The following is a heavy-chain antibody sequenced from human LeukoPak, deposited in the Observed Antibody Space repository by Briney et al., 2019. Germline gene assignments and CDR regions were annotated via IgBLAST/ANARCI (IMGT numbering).Heavy chain of an antibody. CDR1: GYTFTSYY. D-gene: IGHD6-13*01. CDR3: AREGIAAAAKPSLYYMDV. J-gene: IGHJ6*03. V-gene: IGHV1-46*01. Sequence: EASVKVSCKASGYTFTSYYMHWVRQAPGQGLEWMGIINPSGGSTSYAQKFQGRVTMTRDTSTSTVYMELSSLRSEDTAVYYCAREGIAAAAKPSLYYMDVWGKGTTVTVSS. CDR2: INPSGGST.